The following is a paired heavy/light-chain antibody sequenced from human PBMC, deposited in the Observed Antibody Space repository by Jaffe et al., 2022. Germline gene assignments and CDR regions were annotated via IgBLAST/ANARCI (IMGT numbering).Heavy chain of an antibody. CDR2: ISWNSGSR. D-gene: IGHD3-3*01. V-gene: IGHV3-9*01. CDR1: GFKFDDHA. Sequence: EVQLVESGGDLVQPGRSLRLSCAASGFKFDDHAMHWVRQAPGKGLEWVSGISWNSGSREYADSVKGRFTISRDNAKNSLYLQMDSLRVEDTALYYCAKDIVADYSFWSGYSPGLSAWGQGTLVTVSS. CDR3: AKDIVADYSFWSGYSPGLSA. J-gene: IGHJ5*02.
Light chain of an antibody. CDR1: QSVSSTY. Sequence: EIVLTQSPGTLSLSPGERATLSCRASQSVSSTYLAWYQQKSGQAPRLLIYGASSRATGIPDRFSGSGSGTDFTLTISRLEPEDFAVYYCQQYTSSSFTFGPGTKVDFK. CDR3: QQYTSSSFT. CDR2: GAS. V-gene: IGKV3-20*01. J-gene: IGKJ3*01.